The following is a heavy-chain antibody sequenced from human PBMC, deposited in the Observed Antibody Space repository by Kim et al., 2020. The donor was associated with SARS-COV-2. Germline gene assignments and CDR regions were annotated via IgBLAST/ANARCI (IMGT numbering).Heavy chain of an antibody. J-gene: IGHJ2*01. Sequence: SETLSLTCAVYGGSFSGYYWSWIRQPPGKGLEWIGEINHSGSTNYNPSLKSRVTISVDTSKNQFSLKLSSVTAADTAVYYCARGGIVVVTAINWYFDLWGRGTLVTVSS. D-gene: IGHD2-21*02. V-gene: IGHV4-34*01. CDR1: GGSFSGYY. CDR2: INHSGST. CDR3: ARGGIVVVTAINWYFDL.